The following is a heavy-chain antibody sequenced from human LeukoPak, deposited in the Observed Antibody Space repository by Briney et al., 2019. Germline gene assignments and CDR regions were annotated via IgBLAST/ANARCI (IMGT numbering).Heavy chain of an antibody. J-gene: IGHJ4*02. CDR2: ISGSGDKT. D-gene: IGHD3-3*01. V-gene: IGHV3-23*01. CDR1: GFTFTSYA. Sequence: GGSLRLSCAASGFTFTSYAMSWVRQAPGKGLEWVSAISGSGDKTYNADSVKGRFTISRDNSKNTVYLQMNSLRAEDTAVCYCAKWGSLEWLLSMFDCWGQGTLVTVSS. CDR3: AKWGSLEWLLSMFDC.